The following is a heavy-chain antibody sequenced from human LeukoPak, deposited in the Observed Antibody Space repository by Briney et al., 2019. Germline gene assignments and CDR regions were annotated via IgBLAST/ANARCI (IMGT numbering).Heavy chain of an antibody. J-gene: IGHJ4*02. CDR2: ISDDGRSA. CDR1: GVTFGNHW. Sequence: GGSLRHSCAASGVTFGNHWMHWVRHPPGKGLLYVSRISDDGRSANGADSVQGRFTISRDNAKNTVYLEMYSLRAEDTAVYYCVSGYCSSTTCYRGAYWGQGNLVTVSS. V-gene: IGHV3-74*01. D-gene: IGHD2-2*03. CDR3: VSGYCSSTTCYRGAY.